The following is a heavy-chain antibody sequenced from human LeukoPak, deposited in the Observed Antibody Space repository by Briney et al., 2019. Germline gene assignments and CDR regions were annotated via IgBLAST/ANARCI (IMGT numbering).Heavy chain of an antibody. CDR1: GFTFSGHW. CDR3: ATPLDYYDSSGFHQGGD. D-gene: IGHD3-22*01. Sequence: GGSLRLSCAASGFTFSGHWMTWVRQAPGEGLEWVATIKEDGSKKNYVDSVKGRFTISRDNAKNSLYLQMTSLRAEDSAMHYCATPLDYYDSSGFHQGGDWGQGTLVTVSS. V-gene: IGHV3-7*03. J-gene: IGHJ4*02. CDR2: IKEDGSKK.